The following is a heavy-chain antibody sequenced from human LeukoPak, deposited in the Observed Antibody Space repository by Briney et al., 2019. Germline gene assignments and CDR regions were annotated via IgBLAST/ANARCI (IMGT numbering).Heavy chain of an antibody. J-gene: IGHJ4*02. CDR2: IYSGGST. Sequence: GGSLRLSCAASGFTVSSNYMSWVRQAPGKGLEWVSVIYSGGSTYYADSVKGRFTISRDNSKNTLYLQMNSLRAEDTAVYYCVRYDYPFHLDYWGQGTLVTVSS. CDR3: VRYDYPFHLDY. D-gene: IGHD4-11*01. V-gene: IGHV3-53*01. CDR1: GFTVSSNY.